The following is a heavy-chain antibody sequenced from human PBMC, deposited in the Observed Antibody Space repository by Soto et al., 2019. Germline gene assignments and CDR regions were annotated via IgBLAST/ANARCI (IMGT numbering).Heavy chain of an antibody. J-gene: IGHJ4*02. V-gene: IGHV4-4*07. CDR2: IYTSGST. D-gene: IGHD6-6*01. CDR3: ARDGGSSSFYSA. CDR1: CGSIISYY. Sequence: PSETLSLTCTFSCGSIISYYWSWIRQPAGKGLEWIGRIYTSGSTNYNPSLKSRVTMSVDTSKNQFSLKLSSVTAADTAVYYCARDGGSSSFYSAWGQGTLVTVSS.